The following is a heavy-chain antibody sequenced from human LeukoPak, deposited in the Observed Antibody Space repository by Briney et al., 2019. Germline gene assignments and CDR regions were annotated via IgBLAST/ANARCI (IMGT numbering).Heavy chain of an antibody. J-gene: IGHJ3*02. CDR1: GGSISSYY. D-gene: IGHD3-9*01. CDR3: ARVSDILTGYYPWAFDI. Sequence: SETLSLTCTVSGGSISSYYWSWIRQPPGKGLEWIWYIYYSGSTNYKPSLKSRVTISIDTSKNQFSLKLSSVTAADTAVYYCARVSDILTGYYPWAFDIWGQGTMVTVSS. V-gene: IGHV4-59*01. CDR2: IYYSGST.